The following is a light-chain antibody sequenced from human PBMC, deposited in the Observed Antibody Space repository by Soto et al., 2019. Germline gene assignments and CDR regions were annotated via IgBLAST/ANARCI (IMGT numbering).Light chain of an antibody. Sequence: VLTQSPGPLSLSPGERATLSCRASQSISSTYLTWYHQRPGQAPRLLIYGASTRATDIPARFSGSGSGTEFTLTISSLQSEDLGVYSCQQYNNWPLTFGGVAKVDIK. CDR2: GAS. V-gene: IGKV3-15*01. CDR3: QQYNNWPLT. J-gene: IGKJ4*01. CDR1: QSISSTY.